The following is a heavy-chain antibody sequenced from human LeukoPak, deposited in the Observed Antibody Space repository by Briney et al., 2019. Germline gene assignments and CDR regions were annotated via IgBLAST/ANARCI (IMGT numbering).Heavy chain of an antibody. CDR2: IDPNSGGT. V-gene: IGHV1-2*04. J-gene: IGHJ6*02. CDR3: AREGSSWYGAQYYYYYGMDV. CDR1: GYTFTGYY. Sequence: ASVKVSCKASGYTFTGYYMHWVRQAPGQGLEWMGWIDPNSGGTNYAQKFQGWVTMTRDTSISTAYMELSRLRSDDTAVYYCAREGSSWYGAQYYYYYGMDVWGQGTTVTVSS. D-gene: IGHD6-13*01.